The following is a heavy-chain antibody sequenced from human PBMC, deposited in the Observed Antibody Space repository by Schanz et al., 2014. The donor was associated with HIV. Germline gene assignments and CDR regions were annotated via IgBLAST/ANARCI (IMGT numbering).Heavy chain of an antibody. CDR2: IWYDGSNK. CDR3: ARDWRPNYDFWSGSIGVIGMDV. V-gene: IGHV3-33*01. CDR1: GFTFSSYG. D-gene: IGHD3-3*01. Sequence: QVQLVESGGGVVQPGRSLRLSCAASGFTFSSYGMHWVRQAPGKGLEWVAVIWYDGSNKYYADSVKGRFTISRDNSKNTLSMQMNSLRAEDPAVYYCARDWRPNYDFWSGSIGVIGMDVWGQGTTVTVSS. J-gene: IGHJ6*02.